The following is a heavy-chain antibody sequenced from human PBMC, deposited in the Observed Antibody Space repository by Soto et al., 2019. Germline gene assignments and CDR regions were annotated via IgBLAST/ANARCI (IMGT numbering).Heavy chain of an antibody. J-gene: IGHJ4*02. D-gene: IGHD6-19*01. CDR3: ARDRNGWAQVSDY. CDR1: GFTFSDYY. CDR2: ISTTSSYT. V-gene: IGHV3-11*05. Sequence: QVQLVESGGGLVKPGGSLRLSCAASGFTFSDYYMTWIRQAPGKGLEWVSYISTTSSYTNYADSVRGRFTISRDNAKNSLYLQTNSLRAEDTAVYYCARDRNGWAQVSDYWGQGTLVTVSS.